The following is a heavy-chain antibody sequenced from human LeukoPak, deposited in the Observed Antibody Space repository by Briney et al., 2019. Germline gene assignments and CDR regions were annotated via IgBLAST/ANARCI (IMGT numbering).Heavy chain of an antibody. D-gene: IGHD6-19*01. CDR3: TSGPPDGIAVAGFDY. V-gene: IGHV3-49*04. CDR1: GFTFGDYA. J-gene: IGHJ4*02. Sequence: TGGSLRLSCTASGFTFGDYAMSWVRQAPGKGLEWVGFIRSKAYGGTTEYAPSVKGRFTISRDDSKSIAYLQMNSLKTEDTAVYYCTSGPPDGIAVAGFDYWGQRTLVTVSS. CDR2: IRSKAYGGTT.